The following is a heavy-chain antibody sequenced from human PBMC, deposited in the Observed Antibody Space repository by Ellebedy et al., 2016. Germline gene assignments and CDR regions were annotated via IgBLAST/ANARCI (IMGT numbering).Heavy chain of an antibody. J-gene: IGHJ4*02. V-gene: IGHV3-21*01. CDR2: ISSSSSYI. CDR1: GFTFSSYS. CDR3: ASPNFVGVDY. D-gene: IGHD4/OR15-4a*01. Sequence: GESLKISCAASGFTFSSYSMNWVRQAPGKGLEWVSSISSSSSYIYYADSVKGRFTISRDNAKNSLYLQMNSLRAEDTAVYYCASPNFVGVDYWGQGTLVTVSS.